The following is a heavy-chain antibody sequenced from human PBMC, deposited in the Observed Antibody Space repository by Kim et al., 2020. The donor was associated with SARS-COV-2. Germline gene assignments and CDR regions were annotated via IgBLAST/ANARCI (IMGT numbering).Heavy chain of an antibody. CDR3: ARPDSCSGGSCYSNYFDY. D-gene: IGHD2-15*01. CDR1: GGSFSGYY. V-gene: IGHV4-34*01. J-gene: IGHJ4*01. CDR2: INHSGST. Sequence: SETLSLTCAVYGGSFSGYYWSWIRQPPGKGLEWIGEINHSGSTNYNPSLKSRVTISVDTSKNQFSLKLSSVTAADTAVYYCARPDSCSGGSCYSNYFDY.